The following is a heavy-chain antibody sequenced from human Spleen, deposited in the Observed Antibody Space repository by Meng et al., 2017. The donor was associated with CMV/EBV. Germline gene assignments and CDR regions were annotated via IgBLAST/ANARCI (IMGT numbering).Heavy chain of an antibody. D-gene: IGHD5-24*01. Sequence: QITLKDSGPTLVKPTQTLTLTCTFSGFSLNSSGVGVGWIRQPPGKALEWLALIYWDDDNRYSPSLKSRLTITKDTSRNQVVLTMTNMDPVDTATYYCAQKRDAYNRWGQGTLVTRLL. CDR3: AQKRDAYNR. J-gene: IGHJ4*02. V-gene: IGHV2-5*02. CDR2: IYWDDDN. CDR1: GFSLNSSGVG.